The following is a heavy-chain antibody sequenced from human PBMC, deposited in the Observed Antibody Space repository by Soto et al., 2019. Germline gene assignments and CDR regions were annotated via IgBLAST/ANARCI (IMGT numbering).Heavy chain of an antibody. V-gene: IGHV1-2*02. J-gene: IGHJ4*02. CDR2: INPKSGGT. CDR3: ARDLAKGGGSAGFDY. D-gene: IGHD1-26*01. CDR1: GYTLTVYY. Sequence: ASVKVSCKASGYTLTVYYMHWVRQAPGQGLEWMGWINPKSGGTMYPQKFQGRVTMTWDTSIGTAYMALTRLRSDDTAVYYCARDLAKGGGSAGFDYWGQGTLVTVSS.